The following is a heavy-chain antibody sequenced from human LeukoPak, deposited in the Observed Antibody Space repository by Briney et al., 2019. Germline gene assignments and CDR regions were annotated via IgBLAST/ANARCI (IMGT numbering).Heavy chain of an antibody. Sequence: SGTLSLTCAVSGGSISSSNWWSWVCQPPGKGLEWIGEIYHSGSSNYNPSLKSRVTISVDKSKNQFSLKLSSVTAADTAVYYCARVYGSGWFKAENWFDPWGQGTLVTVSS. D-gene: IGHD6-19*01. J-gene: IGHJ5*02. CDR1: GGSISSSNW. CDR2: IYHSGSS. V-gene: IGHV4-4*02. CDR3: ARVYGSGWFKAENWFDP.